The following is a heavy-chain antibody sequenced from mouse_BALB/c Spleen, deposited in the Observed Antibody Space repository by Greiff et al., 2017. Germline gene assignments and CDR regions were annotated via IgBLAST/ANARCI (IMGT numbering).Heavy chain of an antibody. J-gene: IGHJ4*01. V-gene: IGHV5-12-2*01. D-gene: IGHD2-3*01. CDR3: ARGWLGYAMDY. Sequence: DVKLVESGGGLVQPGGSLKLSCAASGFTFSSYTMSWVRQTPEKRLEWVAYISNGGGSTYYPDTVKGRFTISRDNAKNTLYLQMSSLKSEDTAMYYCARGWLGYAMDYWGQGTSVTVSS. CDR1: GFTFSSYT. CDR2: ISNGGGST.